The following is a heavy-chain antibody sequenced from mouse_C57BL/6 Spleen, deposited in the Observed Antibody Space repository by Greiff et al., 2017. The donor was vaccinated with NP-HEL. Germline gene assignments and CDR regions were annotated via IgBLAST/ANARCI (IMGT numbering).Heavy chain of an antibody. Sequence: EVQLQQSGPELVKPGASVKISCKASGYTFTDYYMNWVKQSHGKSLEWIGDINPNNGGTSYNQKFKGKATLTVDKSSSTAYMELRSLTSEDSAVYYCARPWLPTWFAYWGQGTLVTVSA. CDR1: GYTFTDYY. CDR2: INPNNGGT. D-gene: IGHD2-2*01. V-gene: IGHV1-26*01. J-gene: IGHJ3*01. CDR3: ARPWLPTWFAY.